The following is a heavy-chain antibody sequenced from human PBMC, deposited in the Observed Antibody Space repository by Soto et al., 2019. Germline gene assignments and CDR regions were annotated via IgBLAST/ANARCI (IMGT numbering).Heavy chain of an antibody. Sequence: PSETLSLTCTVSGDAIYIGGYYWTWIRQHPGKGLEWIGYIYHTGKTYYNPSLESRVTMSVDTSKNQFSLKLASVPAADTAVYYWARGGSSTANWFDPWGQGTLVTVSS. CDR1: GDAIYIGGYY. D-gene: IGHD2-2*01. J-gene: IGHJ5*02. V-gene: IGHV4-31*03. CDR2: IYHTGKT. CDR3: ARGGSSTANWFDP.